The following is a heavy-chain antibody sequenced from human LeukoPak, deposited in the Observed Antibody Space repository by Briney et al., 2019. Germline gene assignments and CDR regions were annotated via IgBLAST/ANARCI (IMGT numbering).Heavy chain of an antibody. Sequence: QAGGPLRLSWAASGFTFSKYGIHWVRQAPGKGLEWVAFIRYDETNKYYADSVKGRFTISRDNSKNTLNLQMNSLKTEDTAVYYCARGYSSSWYYPYYYYDSSEKNLDAFDIWGQGTMVTVSS. CDR3: ARGYSSSWYYPYYYYDSSEKNLDAFDI. CDR1: GFTFSKYG. CDR2: IRYDETNK. V-gene: IGHV3-30*02. J-gene: IGHJ3*02. D-gene: IGHD6-13*01.